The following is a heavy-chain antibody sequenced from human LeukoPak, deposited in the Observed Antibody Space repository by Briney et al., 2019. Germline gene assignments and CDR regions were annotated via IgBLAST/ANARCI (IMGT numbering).Heavy chain of an antibody. V-gene: IGHV4-59*08. D-gene: IGHD5-24*01. CDR2: VFHSGTT. CDR1: GDSLTSHF. J-gene: IGHJ3*02. Sequence: RPSETLSPTCSVSGDSLTSHFWSWIRQTPGKGLEWIGYVFHSGTTNYSPSLKSRVTISLDTSKKQFYWRLASVTAADTAVYYCARRMATVTDAFDIWGRGTMVSVSS. CDR3: ARRMATVTDAFDI.